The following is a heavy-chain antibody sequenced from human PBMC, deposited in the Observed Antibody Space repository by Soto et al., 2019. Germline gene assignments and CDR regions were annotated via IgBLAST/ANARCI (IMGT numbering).Heavy chain of an antibody. J-gene: IGHJ6*02. CDR2: IIPVYSTP. Sequence: VRLVQSGAEMKKPGSSVKDSCKASGGTFSNFAISWVRQAPGQGLEWLGAIIPVYSTPKYEPKFQGRVTISADESTSTAYMELSSLRSEDTAVYYCAKDDNSGFFIGYYGLDVWGPGTTVTVSS. CDR1: GGTFSNFA. D-gene: IGHD6-19*01. CDR3: AKDDNSGFFIGYYGLDV. V-gene: IGHV1-69*01.